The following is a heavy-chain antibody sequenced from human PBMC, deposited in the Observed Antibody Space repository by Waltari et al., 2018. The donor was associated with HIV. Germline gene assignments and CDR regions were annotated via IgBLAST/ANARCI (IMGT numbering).Heavy chain of an antibody. Sequence: QLHLQESGPGPVKPSQTLSLTCAVSGDSISSSTHYWGWIRQPPGKGLEWIGALFYGGHTYSNPSLQGRVPMSVDTSENQFSLRLNSVTATDTAMYYCTRLTGLNQADFWGRGTLVTVSS. D-gene: IGHD2-8*01. CDR3: TRLTGLNQADF. CDR2: LFYGGHT. CDR1: GDSISSSTHY. V-gene: IGHV4-39*01. J-gene: IGHJ4*02.